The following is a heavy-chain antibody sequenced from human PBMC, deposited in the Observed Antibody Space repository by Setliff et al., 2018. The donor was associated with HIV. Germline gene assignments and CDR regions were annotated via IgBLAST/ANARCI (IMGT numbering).Heavy chain of an antibody. J-gene: IGHJ5*02. CDR1: GGSISSGSYY. Sequence: SETLSLTCTVSGGSISSGSYYWSWIRQPAGKGLEWIGRIYTSGSTNYNPSLKSRVTISVDTSKNQFSLKLSSVTAADTAVYYCARVGSSPRWFDPWGQGTLVTVSS. D-gene: IGHD6-13*01. CDR2: IYTSGST. V-gene: IGHV4-61*02. CDR3: ARVGSSPRWFDP.